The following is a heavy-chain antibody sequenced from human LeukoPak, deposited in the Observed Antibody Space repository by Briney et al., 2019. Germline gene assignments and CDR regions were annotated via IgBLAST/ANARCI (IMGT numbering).Heavy chain of an antibody. J-gene: IGHJ4*02. CDR2: ISFDGNDK. V-gene: IGHV3-30*09. D-gene: IGHD5-24*01. CDR1: GFRFSDYA. CDR3: ARTLWDKSDGYHYFFDK. Sequence: QPGRSLRLSCSASGFRFSDYAMHWVRQAPGKGLEWLSVISFDGNDKYYANSVKGRFAISRDNSKNTLDLQINSLRIEDTAVYYCARTLWDKSDGYHYFFDKWGQGSLVTVS.